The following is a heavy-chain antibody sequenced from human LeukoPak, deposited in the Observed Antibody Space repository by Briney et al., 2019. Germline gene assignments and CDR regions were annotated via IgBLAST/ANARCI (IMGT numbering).Heavy chain of an antibody. CDR1: GYTFSTYW. V-gene: IGHV5-51*01. Sequence: GESLKISCKASGYTFSTYWIAWVRQMPGKGLEWMGIIYPSDSETRYSPSFQGQVTISVDKSISTAYLQWRSLRASDTAMYYCARRRAASTIYHYSMDFWGHGTTVIVSS. CDR3: ARRRAASTIYHYSMDF. J-gene: IGHJ6*02. CDR2: IYPSDSET. D-gene: IGHD5/OR15-5a*01.